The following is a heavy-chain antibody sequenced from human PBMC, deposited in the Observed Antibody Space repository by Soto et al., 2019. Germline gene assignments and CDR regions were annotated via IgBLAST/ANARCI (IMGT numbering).Heavy chain of an antibody. Sequence: GASVKVSCKTSGYTFTSYGISWVRQAPGQGLEWMGWISAYNGYTNYAQKLQGRVSMTTDTSTSTAYMELGSLRSDDTAVYYCARDFDSSGYCYRGNDYWGQGTLVTVSS. CDR3: ARDFDSSGYCYRGNDY. D-gene: IGHD3-22*01. CDR2: ISAYNGYT. V-gene: IGHV1-18*01. J-gene: IGHJ4*02. CDR1: GYTFTSYG.